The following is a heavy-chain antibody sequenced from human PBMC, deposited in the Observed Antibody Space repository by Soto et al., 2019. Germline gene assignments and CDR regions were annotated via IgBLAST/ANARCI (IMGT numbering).Heavy chain of an antibody. CDR3: AKDLYGGYNALDY. CDR1: GFTFSSYG. J-gene: IGHJ4*02. V-gene: IGHV3-30*18. Sequence: QVQLVESGGGVVQPGRSLRLSCAASGFTFSSYGMHWVRQAPGKGLEWVAVISYDGSNKYYADSVKGRFTISRDNSKNTLYLQMNSLRAEDTAVYYGAKDLYGGYNALDYWGQGTLVTVSS. CDR2: ISYDGSNK. D-gene: IGHD5-12*01.